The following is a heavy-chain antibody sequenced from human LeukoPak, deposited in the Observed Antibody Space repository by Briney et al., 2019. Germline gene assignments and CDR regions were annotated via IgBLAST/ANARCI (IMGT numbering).Heavy chain of an antibody. Sequence: PSETLSLTCTVSGGSVSSTNYYWSWIRQPPGKGLEWIGYTYYSGSTNYNPSLKSRVTISVDTSKNQFSLKLSSVTAADTAVYYCARGGSNYDEIDYWGQGTLVTVSS. J-gene: IGHJ4*02. V-gene: IGHV4-61*01. CDR2: TYYSGST. CDR1: GGSVSSTNYY. D-gene: IGHD3-22*01. CDR3: ARGGSNYDEIDY.